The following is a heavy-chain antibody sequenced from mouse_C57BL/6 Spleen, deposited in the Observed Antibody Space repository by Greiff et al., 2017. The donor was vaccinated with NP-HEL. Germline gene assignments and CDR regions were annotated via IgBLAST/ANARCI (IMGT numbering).Heavy chain of an antibody. CDR2: INPNNGGT. CDR3: ARGRFPYYFDY. Sequence: EVQLQQSGPELVKPGASVKISCKASGYTFTDYYMNWVKQSHGKSLEWIGDINPNNGGTSYNQKFKGKATLTVDKSSSTAYMELRSLTSEDSAVYYCARGRFPYYFDYWGQGTTLTVSS. J-gene: IGHJ2*01. V-gene: IGHV1-26*01. CDR1: GYTFTDYY.